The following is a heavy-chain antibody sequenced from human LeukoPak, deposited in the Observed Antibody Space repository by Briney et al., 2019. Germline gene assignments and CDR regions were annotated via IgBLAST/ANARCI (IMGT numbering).Heavy chain of an antibody. J-gene: IGHJ4*02. V-gene: IGHV3-23*01. CDR3: AKRGGMYPAHYFDY. CDR2: ISASGGST. CDR1: GFTFSSYG. D-gene: IGHD6-13*01. Sequence: GGSLRLSCAASGFTFSSYGMSWVRQATGKGLEWVSAISASGGSTYYADSVKGRFTISRDNSKNTLYLQMNSLRAEDTAVYYCAKRGGMYPAHYFDYWGQGTLVTVSS.